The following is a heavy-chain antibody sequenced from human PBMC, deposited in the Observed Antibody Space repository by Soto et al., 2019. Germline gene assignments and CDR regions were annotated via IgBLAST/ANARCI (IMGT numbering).Heavy chain of an antibody. J-gene: IGHJ5*02. D-gene: IGHD6-19*01. CDR1: GGSISSGDYY. V-gene: IGHV4-30-4*01. Sequence: PSETLSLTCTVSGGSISSGDYYWSWIRQPPGKGLEWIGYIYYSGSTYYNPSLKRRITISVDTSKNQFSLKLSSLTAADTAVYYCARVLFLAVAGKSEGWFDPWGQGTLVPVSS. CDR2: IYYSGST. CDR3: ARVLFLAVAGKSEGWFDP.